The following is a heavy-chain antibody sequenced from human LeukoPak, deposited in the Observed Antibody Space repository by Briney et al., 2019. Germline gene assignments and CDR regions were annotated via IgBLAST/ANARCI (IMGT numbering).Heavy chain of an antibody. Sequence: SETLSLTCTVSGDSISSTFDYWGWIRQPPGKGLEWIGTIYHGGTTYFNPSLKSRVTMSVDTSKNEFSLRLSSVTAADTAVYYCARVSLRTVTTDDAFDIWGQGTMVTVSS. CDR2: IYHGGTT. V-gene: IGHV4-39*01. J-gene: IGHJ3*02. CDR1: GDSISSTFDY. D-gene: IGHD4-17*01. CDR3: ARVSLRTVTTDDAFDI.